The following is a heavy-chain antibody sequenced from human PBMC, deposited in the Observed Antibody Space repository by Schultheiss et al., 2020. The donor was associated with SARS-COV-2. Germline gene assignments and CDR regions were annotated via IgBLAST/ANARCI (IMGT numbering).Heavy chain of an antibody. V-gene: IGHV4-59*01. CDR2: IYYSGTT. J-gene: IGHJ6*02. CDR1: GGSISRYY. D-gene: IGHD3-22*01. CDR3: ARSYDSRGYYYYGMDV. Sequence: SETLSLTCTLSGGSISRYYWSWIRQPPGEGLEWIGYIYYSGTTDYNPSLKSRVTISLDTSRNQFSLKLSSVTAADTAVYYCARSYDSRGYYYYGMDVWGRGATVTISS.